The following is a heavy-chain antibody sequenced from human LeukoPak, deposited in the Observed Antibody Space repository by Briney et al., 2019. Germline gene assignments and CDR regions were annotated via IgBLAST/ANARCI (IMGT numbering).Heavy chain of an antibody. V-gene: IGHV4-39*01. D-gene: IGHD3-22*01. CDR1: GGSITSSNYY. CDR2: FYYSGST. Sequence: SETLSLTCTVPGGSITSSNYYWGWIRQPPGKGLEWIGNFYYSGSTYYNPSLKSRVTISVDTSKNQFSLQLTSVTAADTAVYYCARHNYDHDSSTSFPDYWGQGALVTVSS. J-gene: IGHJ4*02. CDR3: ARHNYDHDSSTSFPDY.